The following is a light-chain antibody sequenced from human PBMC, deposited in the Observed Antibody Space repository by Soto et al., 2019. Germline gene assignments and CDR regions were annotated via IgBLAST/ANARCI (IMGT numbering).Light chain of an antibody. Sequence: EIVLTQSPGTLSLSPGERATLSCRASPSVSSSYLDWYQQKPGQAPRLLIYGASSRATGIPDRFSVSGSGTDSTLTISGLEPEDLVESEDQHDGCSTLNVGGGTKVEIK. J-gene: IGKJ4*01. CDR2: GAS. CDR1: PSVSSSY. V-gene: IGKV3-20*01. CDR3: QHDGCSTLN.